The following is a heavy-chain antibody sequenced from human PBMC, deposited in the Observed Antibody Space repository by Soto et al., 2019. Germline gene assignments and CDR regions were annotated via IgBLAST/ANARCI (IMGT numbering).Heavy chain of an antibody. J-gene: IGHJ4*02. CDR1: GSSIRSSRYY. D-gene: IGHD6-19*01. Sequence: TLSPTCTVSGSSIRSSRYYWGWIRQPPGKGLEWIGSSYYSGSTYYNPSLKSRVTISVDTSKNQFSLKLSSVTAADTAVYYCARHEVAGTHMNDWGQGTPATVSS. V-gene: IGHV4-39*01. CDR3: ARHEVAGTHMND. CDR2: SYYSGST.